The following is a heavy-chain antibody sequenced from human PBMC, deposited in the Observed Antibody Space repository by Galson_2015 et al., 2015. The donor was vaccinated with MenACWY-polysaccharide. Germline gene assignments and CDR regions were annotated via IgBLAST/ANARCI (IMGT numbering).Heavy chain of an antibody. CDR2: IRSSSSYI. Sequence: SLRLSCAASGFTVSSYPLNWVRQAPGKGLEWVSSIRSSSSYIYYADSVRGRFTISSDNAKNSLYLQMNSVRAEDTAVYYCARDGMAMATIPFDLWGQGTLVTVSS. CDR1: GFTVSSYP. J-gene: IGHJ4*02. CDR3: ARDGMAMATIPFDL. V-gene: IGHV3-21*01. D-gene: IGHD5-24*01.